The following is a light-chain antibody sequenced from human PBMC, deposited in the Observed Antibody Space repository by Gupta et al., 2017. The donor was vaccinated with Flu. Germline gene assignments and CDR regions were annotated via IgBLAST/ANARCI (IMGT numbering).Light chain of an antibody. CDR3: MQGTHWHWT. CDR2: MVS. J-gene: IGKJ1*01. CDR1: QSLVHTDGRTY. Sequence: DVVMTQSPLSLPVTPGQPASISCRSSQSLVHTDGRTYLNWFHQRPGQSPRRLIYMVSNRDSGVPDRFSGSGSGTDFTLKISRVEAEDVGIYYGMQGTHWHWTFGQGTKVEIK. V-gene: IGKV2-30*02.